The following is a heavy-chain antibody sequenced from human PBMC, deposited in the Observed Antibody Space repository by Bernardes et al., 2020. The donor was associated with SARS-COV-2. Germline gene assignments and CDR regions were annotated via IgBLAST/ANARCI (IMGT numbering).Heavy chain of an antibody. CDR2: ISGSGGST. V-gene: IGHV3-23*01. CDR1: GFTFSSYA. CDR3: AKDLDPRTFNPYDYVWGS. D-gene: IGHD3-16*01. Sequence: GGSLRLSCAASGFTFSSYAMSWVRQAPGKGLEWVSAISGSGGSTYYADSVKGRFTISRDNSKNTLYLQMNSLRAEDTAVYYCAKDLDPRTFNPYDYVWGSWGQGTLVTVSS. J-gene: IGHJ4*02.